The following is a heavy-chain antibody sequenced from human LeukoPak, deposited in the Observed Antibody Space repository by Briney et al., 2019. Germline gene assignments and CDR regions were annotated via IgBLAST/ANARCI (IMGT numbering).Heavy chain of an antibody. V-gene: IGHV3-7*01. D-gene: IGHD2-2*01. J-gene: IGHJ5*02. CDR2: IKQDGSEK. CDR3: ARTFDIVVVPAASSPNWFDP. CDR1: GFTFSSYW. Sequence: PGGSLRLPCAASGFTFSSYWMSWVRQAPGKGLEWVANIKQDGSEKYYVDSVKGRFTISRDNAKNSLYLEMNSLRAEDTAVYYCARTFDIVVVPAASSPNWFDPWGQGTLVTVSS.